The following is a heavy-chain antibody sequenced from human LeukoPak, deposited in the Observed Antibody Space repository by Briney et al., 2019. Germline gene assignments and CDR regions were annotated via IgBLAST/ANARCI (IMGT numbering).Heavy chain of an antibody. CDR2: ISAYNGNT. Sequence: ASVKVSCKASGGTFSSYAISWVRQAPGQGLEWMGWISAYNGNTNYAQKLQGRVTMTTDTSTSTAYMELRSLRSDDTAVYYCAREARSVTTVVTGMDVWGQGTTVTVSS. CDR1: GGTFSSYA. V-gene: IGHV1-18*01. CDR3: AREARSVTTVVTGMDV. J-gene: IGHJ6*02. D-gene: IGHD4-17*01.